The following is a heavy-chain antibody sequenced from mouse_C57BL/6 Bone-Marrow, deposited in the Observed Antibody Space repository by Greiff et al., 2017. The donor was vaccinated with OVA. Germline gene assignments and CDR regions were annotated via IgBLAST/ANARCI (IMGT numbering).Heavy chain of an antibody. CDR3: ARRIYYDYDGFAY. J-gene: IGHJ3*01. V-gene: IGHV3-6*01. CDR2: ISYDGSN. CDR1: GYSITSGYY. D-gene: IGHD2-4*01. Sequence: EVHLVESGPGLVKPSQSLSLTCSVTGYSITSGYYWNWIRQFPGNKLEWMGYISYDGSNNYNPSLKNRISITRDTSKNQFFLKLNSVPTVNAATYYCARRIYYDYDGFAYWGQGTLVTVSA.